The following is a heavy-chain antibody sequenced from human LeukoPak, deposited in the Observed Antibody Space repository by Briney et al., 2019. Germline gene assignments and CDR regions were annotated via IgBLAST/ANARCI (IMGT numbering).Heavy chain of an antibody. CDR2: IWYDGSNK. J-gene: IGHJ4*02. D-gene: IGHD3-10*01. V-gene: IGHV3-33*01. Sequence: GMSLRLSCAASGFTFSIYGMHCVPQAPRKGREGGAVIWYDGSNKYYADSVKGRFTISRDNSKNPLYLQMNSVRAEDTAVYYCARGLLFGDYWGEGPLVTVFS. CDR1: GFTFSIYG. CDR3: ARGLLFGDY.